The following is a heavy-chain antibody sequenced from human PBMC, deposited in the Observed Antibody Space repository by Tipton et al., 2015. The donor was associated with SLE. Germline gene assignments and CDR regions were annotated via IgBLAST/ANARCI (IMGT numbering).Heavy chain of an antibody. CDR2: INHSGST. V-gene: IGHV4-34*01. CDR1: GGSFSGYY. D-gene: IGHD2-21*01. Sequence: TLSLTCAVYGGSFSGYYWSWIRQPPGKGLEWIGEINHSGSTNYNPSLESRVTISVDTSKNQFSLKLSSVTAADTAVYYCARGAVLIQDNSWFDPWGQGTLVTVSS. CDR3: ARGAVLIQDNSWFDP. J-gene: IGHJ5*01.